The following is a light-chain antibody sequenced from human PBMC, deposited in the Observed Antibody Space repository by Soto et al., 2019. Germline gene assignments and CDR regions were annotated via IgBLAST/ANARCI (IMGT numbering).Light chain of an antibody. J-gene: IGKJ4*02. Sequence: IVMTQSPATLSVSPGERATLSCRASDCVHSNLAWYQQRPGQAPRLLIYDASSRATGIPARFSASGSGTEFTLTISSLHSEDFAVYSCQQYDTWPPTVTFGGGTKVEIK. CDR2: DAS. CDR3: QQYDTWPPTVT. V-gene: IGKV3-15*01. CDR1: DCVHSN.